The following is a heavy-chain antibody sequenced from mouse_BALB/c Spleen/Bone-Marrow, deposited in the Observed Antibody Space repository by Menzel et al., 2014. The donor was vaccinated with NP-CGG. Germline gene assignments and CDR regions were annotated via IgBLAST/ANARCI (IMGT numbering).Heavy chain of an antibody. Sequence: QVQLQQSGAELAKPGASVKMSCKASGYNFXSYWMHWVKQRPGQGLEWIGYINPSTGYTEYNQKFKDKATLTADKSSSKAYMQLSRLPSEDSAVYYCARNYDYDGGYYAMDYWGQGTSVTVSS. D-gene: IGHD2-4*01. CDR2: INPSTGYT. V-gene: IGHV1-7*01. J-gene: IGHJ4*01. CDR3: ARNYDYDGGYYAMDY. CDR1: GYNFXSYW.